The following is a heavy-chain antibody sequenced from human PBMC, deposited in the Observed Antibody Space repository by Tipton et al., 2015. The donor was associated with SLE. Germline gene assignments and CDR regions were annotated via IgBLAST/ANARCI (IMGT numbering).Heavy chain of an antibody. D-gene: IGHD3-16*01. V-gene: IGHV4-59*08. CDR1: GGSLSSYY. Sequence: LRLSCTVSGGSLSSYYWSWIRQSPEKGLEWIGYLSYSGSTNYNPSLESRVTISVDTSKNQFSLKLSSVTAADTAGYYCATQGYYDSSFDYWGQGTLVTVSS. CDR3: ATQGYYDSSFDY. CDR2: LSYSGST. J-gene: IGHJ4*02.